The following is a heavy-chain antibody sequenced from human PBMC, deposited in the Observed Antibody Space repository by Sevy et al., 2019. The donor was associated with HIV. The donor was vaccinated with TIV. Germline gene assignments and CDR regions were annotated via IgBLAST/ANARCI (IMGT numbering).Heavy chain of an antibody. D-gene: IGHD2-8*02. J-gene: IGHJ3*02. Sequence: SETLSLTCSVSGGSLSSHYWSWIRQPPGKGLEWIGYIYYTESTNYSPSLKSRVTISLDTSKNQVSLKLRSVSAADTAVYYCARDFGYGYWHVFHIWGQGTMVTVSS. CDR2: IYYTEST. CDR3: ARDFGYGYWHVFHI. V-gene: IGHV4-59*11. CDR1: GGSLSSHY.